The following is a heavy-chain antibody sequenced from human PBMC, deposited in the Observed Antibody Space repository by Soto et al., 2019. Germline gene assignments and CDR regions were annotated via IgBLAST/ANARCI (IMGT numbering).Heavy chain of an antibody. CDR2: IKQDGSER. J-gene: IGHJ4*02. CDR1: GFTFSSYG. D-gene: IGHD6-6*01. V-gene: IGHV3-7*03. CDR3: AREGQLAY. Sequence: GGSLRLSCAASGFTFSSYGMHWVRQAPGKGLEWVANIKQDGSERYYVDSVKGRFTISRDNAKSSLYLQMNTLRAEDTAVYYCAREGQLAYWGQGTLVTVSS.